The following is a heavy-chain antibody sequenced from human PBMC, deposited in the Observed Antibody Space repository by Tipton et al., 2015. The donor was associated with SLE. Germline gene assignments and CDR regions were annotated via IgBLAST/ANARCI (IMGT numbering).Heavy chain of an antibody. CDR2: IYYTGSA. CDR1: GGSISSSY. CDR3: ASVLGDV. J-gene: IGHJ6*04. V-gene: IGHV4-59*01. Sequence: TLSLTCTVSGGSISSSYWSWIRQPPGKGLEWIGYIYYTGSANYNPSLKSRVTISIDTSKNQFSLKVNSVTAADTAVYYCASVLGDVWGKGTTVTVSS.